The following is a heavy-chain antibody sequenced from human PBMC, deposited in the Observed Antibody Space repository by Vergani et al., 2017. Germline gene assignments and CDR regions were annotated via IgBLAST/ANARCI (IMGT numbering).Heavy chain of an antibody. D-gene: IGHD2/OR15-2a*01. J-gene: IGHJ5*02. V-gene: IGHV4-59*01. CDR2: VYYTGST. Sequence: QVQLQESGPGLVKPSETLSLTCTVSGAAIKDFYWSWFRQPPGKGLEWIGYVYYTGSTTYNPSLKSRVTISVDTSNNQFSLRMTFLTPADTAIYYCARDRHLYCRSTTSCHNWFDPWGQGSLVTVSS. CDR1: GAAIKDFY. CDR3: ARDRHLYCRSTTSCHNWFDP.